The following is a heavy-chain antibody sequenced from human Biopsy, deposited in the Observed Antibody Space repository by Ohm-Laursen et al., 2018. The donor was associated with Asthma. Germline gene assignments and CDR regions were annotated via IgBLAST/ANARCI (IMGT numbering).Heavy chain of an antibody. V-gene: IGHV3-30*01. CDR3: VRDGTDDAFDI. J-gene: IGHJ3*02. CDR2: ISKDTSTQ. CDR1: GFSFSNFA. D-gene: IGHD1-1*01. Sequence: SLRLSCAALGFSFSNFAIHWVRQAPGKGLEWVGVISKDTSTQDYADSVKGRFTMARDNSKNTLDLQMNSLREEDTAVYYCVRDGTDDAFDIWGQGTVVSVSS.